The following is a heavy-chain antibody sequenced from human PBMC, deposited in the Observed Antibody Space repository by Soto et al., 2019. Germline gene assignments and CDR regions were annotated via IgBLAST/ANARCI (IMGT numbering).Heavy chain of an antibody. CDR2: IYPGDSET. D-gene: IGHD6-19*01. V-gene: IGHV5-51*01. CDR1: GYSFSNYW. Sequence: GESLKISCKGSGYSFSNYWIVWVRQMPGKGLEWMGIIYPGDSETKYSPSFQGQVTISADKSINTAYLQWISLKASDTAMYYCASPYNSGWNSDAEYFPHWGQGTLVTVSS. CDR3: ASPYNSGWNSDAEYFPH. J-gene: IGHJ1*01.